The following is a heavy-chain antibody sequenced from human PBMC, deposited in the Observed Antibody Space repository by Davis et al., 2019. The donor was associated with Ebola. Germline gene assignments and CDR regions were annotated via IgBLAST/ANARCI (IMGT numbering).Heavy chain of an antibody. CDR3: ASGGYYYDSSGYYDDY. J-gene: IGHJ4*02. D-gene: IGHD3-22*01. CDR1: GFTFSSYA. CDR2: ISYDGSNK. Sequence: PGGSLRLSCAASGFTFSSYAMHWVRQAPGKGLEWVAVISYDGSNKYYADSVKGRFTISRDNSKNTLYLQMNSLRAEDTAVYYCASGGYYYDSSGYYDDYWGQGILVTVSS. V-gene: IGHV3-30-3*01.